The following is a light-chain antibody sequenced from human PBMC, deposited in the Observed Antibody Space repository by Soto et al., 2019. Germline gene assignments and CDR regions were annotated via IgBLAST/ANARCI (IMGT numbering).Light chain of an antibody. V-gene: IGLV7-46*01. CDR3: LLSYGGARRV. Sequence: QTVVTQEPSLTVSPGGTVTLTCGSSTGAVTSGHYPYWFQQKPGQAPRTLIYDTSNKHSWTPARFSGSFLGGKPALTLSGAQPEDEAEYFCLLSYGGARRVFGGGTKLTVL. J-gene: IGLJ2*01. CDR2: DTS. CDR1: TGAVTSGHY.